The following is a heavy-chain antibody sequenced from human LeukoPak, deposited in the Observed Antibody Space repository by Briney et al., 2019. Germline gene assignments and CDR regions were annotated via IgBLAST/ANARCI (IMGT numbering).Heavy chain of an antibody. J-gene: IGHJ4*02. Sequence: PSETLSLTCTVSGGSISSIIYYWGWIRQPPGKGLEWIGNIYYSGSTYDNPSLRGRVTISVDTSKNQFSLKVSSVTAADTAVYYCARQFRGSGWYYEYWGQGTLVTVSS. D-gene: IGHD6-19*01. CDR3: ARQFRGSGWYYEY. CDR2: IYYSGST. V-gene: IGHV4-39*01. CDR1: GGSISSIIYY.